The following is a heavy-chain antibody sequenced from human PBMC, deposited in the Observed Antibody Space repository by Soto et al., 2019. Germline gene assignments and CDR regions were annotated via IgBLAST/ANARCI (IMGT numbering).Heavy chain of an antibody. J-gene: IGHJ5*02. D-gene: IGHD6-25*01. CDR1: GYTLTELS. CDR2: FDPEDGET. Sequence: ASVKVSCKVSGYTLTELSMHWVRQAPGKGLEWMGGFDPEDGETIYAQKFQGRVTMTEDTSTETAYMELSSLRSEDTAVYYCSKLTNAFRSGPNNWLDTWCQGTLVTVSS. V-gene: IGHV1-24*01. CDR3: SKLTNAFRSGPNNWLDT.